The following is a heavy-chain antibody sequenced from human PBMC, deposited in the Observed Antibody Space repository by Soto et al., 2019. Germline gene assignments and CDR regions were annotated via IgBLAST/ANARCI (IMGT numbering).Heavy chain of an antibody. J-gene: IGHJ6*02. D-gene: IGHD6-13*01. Sequence: EVQLVESGGGLVKPGGSLRLSCTASGLIFSNYGMNWVRQAAGKRPEWVSSISSGGEYIDYADSVKGRPTISRDNDNNILYLQLTSLGVEDTAVYYCATDGEAGAVMGVWGQGTTVTVSS. CDR3: ATDGEAGAVMGV. CDR1: GLIFSNYG. V-gene: IGHV3-21*03. CDR2: ISSGGEYI.